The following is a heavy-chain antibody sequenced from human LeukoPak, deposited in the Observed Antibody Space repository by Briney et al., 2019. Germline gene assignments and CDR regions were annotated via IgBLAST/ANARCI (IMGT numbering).Heavy chain of an antibody. CDR2: IYYSGST. CDR3: ARRNSISSQSSWFDP. J-gene: IGHJ5*02. D-gene: IGHD6-13*01. V-gene: IGHV4-59*08. CDR1: GGSISSYY. Sequence: SETLSLTCTVSGGSISSYYWSWIRQPPGKGLEWIGYIYYSGSTNYNPSLKSRVTISVDTSKNQFPLKLSSVTAADTAVYYCARRNSISSQSSWFDPWGQGTLVTVSS.